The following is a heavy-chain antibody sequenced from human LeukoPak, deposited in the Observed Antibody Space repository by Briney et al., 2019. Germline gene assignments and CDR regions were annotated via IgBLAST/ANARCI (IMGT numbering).Heavy chain of an antibody. J-gene: IGHJ4*02. V-gene: IGHV3-30*04. CDR1: GFTFSSYA. Sequence: GRSLRLSWAASGFTFSSYAMHWVRQAPGKGLEWVAVISYDGSNKYYADSVKGRFTISRDNSKNTLYLQMNSLRAEDTAVYYCARDHYYDSSGYDDYWGQGTLVTVSS. CDR2: ISYDGSNK. D-gene: IGHD3-22*01. CDR3: ARDHYYDSSGYDDY.